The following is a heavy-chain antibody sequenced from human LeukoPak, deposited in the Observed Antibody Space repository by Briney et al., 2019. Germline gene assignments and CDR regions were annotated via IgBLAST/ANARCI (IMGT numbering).Heavy chain of an antibody. CDR3: ARSPPYSSLYYYFDY. J-gene: IGHJ4*02. V-gene: IGHV3-30*03. D-gene: IGHD6-13*01. CDR1: GFTFSSYG. Sequence: GRSLRLSCAASGFTFSSYGMHWVRQAPGKGLEWVAVISYDGSNKYYADSVKGRFTISRDNSKNTLYLQMNSLRAEDTAVYYCARSPPYSSLYYYFDYWGQGTLVTVSS. CDR2: ISYDGSNK.